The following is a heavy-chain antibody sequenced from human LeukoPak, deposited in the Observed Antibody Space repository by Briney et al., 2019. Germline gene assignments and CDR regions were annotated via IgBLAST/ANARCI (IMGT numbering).Heavy chain of an antibody. CDR3: AKGPHWQWLFAWFDP. V-gene: IGHV3-23*01. Sequence: GGSLRLSCAASGFTFSSYAMSWVRQAPGKGLEWVSAISGSGGSTYYADSVKGRFTISRDNSKNTLYLQMNSLRAEDTAVYYCAKGPHWQWLFAWFDPWSQGTLVTVSS. D-gene: IGHD6-19*01. CDR1: GFTFSSYA. CDR2: ISGSGGST. J-gene: IGHJ5*02.